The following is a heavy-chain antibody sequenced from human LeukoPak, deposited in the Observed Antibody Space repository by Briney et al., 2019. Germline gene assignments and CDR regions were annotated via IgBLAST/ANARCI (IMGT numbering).Heavy chain of an antibody. CDR2: ISVDNGNT. V-gene: IGHV1-18*01. D-gene: IGHD2-15*01. CDR1: GYTFTSYG. Sequence: ASVTVSCKSSGYTFTSYGISWVRQAPGQGLEWMGWISVDNGNTKYAQKLQGRVTMTTDTSTSTVYMELRGLRSDDTAVYYCVREICSGDSCYFDYWGQGTLVTVSS. CDR3: VREICSGDSCYFDY. J-gene: IGHJ4*02.